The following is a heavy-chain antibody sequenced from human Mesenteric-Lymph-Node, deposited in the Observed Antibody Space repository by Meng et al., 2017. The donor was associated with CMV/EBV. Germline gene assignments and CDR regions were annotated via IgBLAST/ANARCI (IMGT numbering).Heavy chain of an antibody. Sequence: CKASGYSFTTYGISWVRQAPGQGLGWMGWINPYNGNTKYAQKLQGRVTMTTDTSTSTGYMELRSLRSDDTAVYYCARDRSGSWGFDPWGQGTLVTVSS. D-gene: IGHD3-3*01. CDR1: GYSFTTYG. CDR3: ARDRSGSWGFDP. CDR2: INPYNGNT. J-gene: IGHJ5*02. V-gene: IGHV1-18*01.